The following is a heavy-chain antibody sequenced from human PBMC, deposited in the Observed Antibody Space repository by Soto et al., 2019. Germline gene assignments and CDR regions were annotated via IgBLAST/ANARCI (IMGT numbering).Heavy chain of an antibody. CDR3: ATGRYCSSTSCWTGYYYYGMDV. J-gene: IGHJ6*02. V-gene: IGHV5-51*01. CDR1: GYSFTSYW. CDR2: IYPGDSDT. Sequence: PGESLKISCQGSGYSFTSYWIGWVRQMPGKGLEWMGIIYPGDSDTRYSPSFQGQVTISADKSISTAYLQWSSLKASDTAMYYCATGRYCSSTSCWTGYYYYGMDVWGQGTTVTVSS. D-gene: IGHD2-2*01.